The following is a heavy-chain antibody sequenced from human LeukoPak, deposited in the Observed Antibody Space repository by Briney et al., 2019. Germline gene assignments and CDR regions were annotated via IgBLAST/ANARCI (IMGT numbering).Heavy chain of an antibody. J-gene: IGHJ4*02. CDR3: ARDRDWTFDY. CDR1: GFTFSRYW. D-gene: IGHD2-21*02. CDR2: IKQDGGEI. Sequence: PGGSLRLSCAASGFTFSRYWMSWVRQVPRKGLEWVANIKQDGGEIYYVDSVKGRFTISRDNAKSSLYLQMSSLRAGDTAVYYCARDRDWTFDYWGQGALVTVSS. V-gene: IGHV3-7*03.